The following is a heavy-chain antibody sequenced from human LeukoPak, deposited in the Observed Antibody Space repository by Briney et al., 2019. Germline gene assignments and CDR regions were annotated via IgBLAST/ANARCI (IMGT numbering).Heavy chain of an antibody. Sequence: GGSLRLSCAATGFIFSDYAMHWVRQAPGKGLVWVSRIISDGSTTDYADSVKGRFTISRDNAKNTLYLQMNSLRDEDTAMYYCTRDRARAGGEILDYWGQGTLVTVSS. CDR2: IISDGSTT. CDR3: TRDRARAGGEILDY. D-gene: IGHD3-10*01. V-gene: IGHV3-74*01. CDR1: GFIFSDYA. J-gene: IGHJ4*02.